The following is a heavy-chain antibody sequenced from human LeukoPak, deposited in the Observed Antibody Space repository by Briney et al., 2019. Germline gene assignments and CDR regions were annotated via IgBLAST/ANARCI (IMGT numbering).Heavy chain of an antibody. J-gene: IGHJ4*02. D-gene: IGHD4-11*01. CDR2: INHSGST. CDR1: GGSFSGYY. CDR3: ARHSSYDYSNYRY. V-gene: IGHV4-34*01. Sequence: PSETLSLTCAVYGGSFSGYYWSWIRQPPGKGLEWIGEINHSGSTNYNPSLKSRVTISVDTSKNQFSLKLSSVTAADTAVYYCARHSSYDYSNYRYWGQGTLVTVSS.